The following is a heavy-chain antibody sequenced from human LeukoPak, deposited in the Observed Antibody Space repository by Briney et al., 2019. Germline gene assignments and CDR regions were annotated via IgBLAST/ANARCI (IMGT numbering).Heavy chain of an antibody. D-gene: IGHD3-3*01. CDR1: EFTFSRYA. V-gene: IGHV3-30*04. CDR3: ASRGGDYDFWSADLFGP. Sequence: PGGSLRLSCAASEFTFSRYAVHWVRQAPGKGLEWVALISYDVTNKYYADSVKGRFTISRDNSKNTLYLQMNSLRAEDTAVYYCASRGGDYDFWSADLFGPWGQGTLVTVSS. CDR2: ISYDVTNK. J-gene: IGHJ5*02.